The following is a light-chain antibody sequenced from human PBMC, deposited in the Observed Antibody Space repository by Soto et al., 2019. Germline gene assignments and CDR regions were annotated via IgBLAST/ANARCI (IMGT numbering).Light chain of an antibody. Sequence: QSALTQPRSVSGSPGQSVTISCTGTSSDVGDYNYVSWCQQHPGKAPKFIIYEVSKRPSGVPDRFSGSKSGNTASLTISGLQAEDEADYYCCSYAGTYTVVFGGGTKLTVL. V-gene: IGLV2-11*01. CDR1: SSDVGDYNY. J-gene: IGLJ2*01. CDR3: CSYAGTYTVV. CDR2: EVS.